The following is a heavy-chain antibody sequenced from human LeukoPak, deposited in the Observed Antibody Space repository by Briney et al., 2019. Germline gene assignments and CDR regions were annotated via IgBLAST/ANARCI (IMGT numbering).Heavy chain of an antibody. CDR2: ISGSGGST. J-gene: IGHJ3*02. Sequence: GGSLRLSCAASGFTFSSYAMSWVRQAPGKGLEWVSAISGSGGSTYYADSVKGRFTISRDNSKNTLYLQMNSLRAEDTAVYYCATNDSSGWDAFDIWGQGTMVTVSS. V-gene: IGHV3-23*01. CDR3: ATNDSSGWDAFDI. CDR1: GFTFSSYA. D-gene: IGHD3-22*01.